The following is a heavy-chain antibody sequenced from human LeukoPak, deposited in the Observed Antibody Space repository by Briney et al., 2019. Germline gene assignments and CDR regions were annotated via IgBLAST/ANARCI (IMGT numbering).Heavy chain of an antibody. CDR3: AKEVSSSSSFDY. CDR1: GFTLSSYA. CDR2: ISGSGGST. V-gene: IGHV3-23*01. J-gene: IGHJ4*02. Sequence: GGSLRLSCAASGFTLSSYAMSWVRQPPGEGRGWVAAISGSGGSTYYADCVTGRFTISRDNFKNTLYLQMNSLRAEDTAVYYCAKEVSSSSSFDYWGQGTLVTASS. D-gene: IGHD6-6*01.